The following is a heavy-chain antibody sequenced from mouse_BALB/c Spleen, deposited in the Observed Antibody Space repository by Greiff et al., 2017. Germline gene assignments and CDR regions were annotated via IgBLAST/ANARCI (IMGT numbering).Heavy chain of an antibody. CDR2: IDPENGDT. Sequence: EVQRVESGAELVRSGASVKLSCTASGFNIKDYYMHWVKQRPEQGLEWIGWIDPENGDTEYAPKFQGKATMTADTSSNTAYLQLSSLTSEDTAVYYCKAYYRYDPYAMDYWGQGTSVTVSS. CDR1: GFNIKDYY. D-gene: IGHD2-14*01. V-gene: IGHV14-4*02. CDR3: KAYYRYDPYAMDY. J-gene: IGHJ4*01.